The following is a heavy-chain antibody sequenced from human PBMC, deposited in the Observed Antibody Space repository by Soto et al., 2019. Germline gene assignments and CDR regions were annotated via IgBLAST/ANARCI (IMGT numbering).Heavy chain of an antibody. CDR1: GYTFTTYA. CDR3: TKTRDYGDYLTGAFYYYALDV. V-gene: IGHV1-3*01. CDR2: INAGNGNT. J-gene: IGHJ6*02. Sequence: ASVKVSCKASGYTFTTYAIHWVRQAPGQRPEWMGWINAGNGNTKYSQKFQGRVAITRDTTASTAYMDLISLRSEDTAVYYCTKTRDYGDYLTGAFYYYALDVWGQGTTVTAP. D-gene: IGHD4-17*01.